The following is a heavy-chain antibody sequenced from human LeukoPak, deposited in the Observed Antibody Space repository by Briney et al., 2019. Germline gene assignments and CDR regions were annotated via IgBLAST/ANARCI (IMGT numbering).Heavy chain of an antibody. J-gene: IGHJ4*02. V-gene: IGHV3-23*01. CDR1: EFTFSSYA. CDR3: ARGEDVVGALFDS. Sequence: HPGGSLRLSCAASEFTFSSYAMSWVRQAPGKGLEWVSTISGSGGSTHYADSVKGRFSISRDNSKNTLFLQMNSLRAEDTAVYYCARGEDVVGALFDSWGQGTLVTVSS. CDR2: ISGSGGST. D-gene: IGHD1-26*01.